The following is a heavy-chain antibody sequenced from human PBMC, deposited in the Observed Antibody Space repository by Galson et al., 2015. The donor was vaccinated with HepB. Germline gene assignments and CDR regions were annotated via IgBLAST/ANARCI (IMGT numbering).Heavy chain of an antibody. J-gene: IGHJ4*02. CDR1: GGTFSSYA. CDR3: ARDRRYYYDSSGYRFDY. CDR2: IIPIFGTA. V-gene: IGHV1-69*13. Sequence: SVKVSCKASGGTFSSYAISWVRQAPGQGLEWMGGIIPIFGTANYALKSQGRVTITADESTSTAYMELSSLRSEDTAVYYCARDRRYYYDSSGYRFDYWGQGTLVTVSS. D-gene: IGHD3-22*01.